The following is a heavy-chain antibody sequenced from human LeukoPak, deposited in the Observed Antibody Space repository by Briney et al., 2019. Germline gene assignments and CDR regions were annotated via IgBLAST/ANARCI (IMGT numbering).Heavy chain of an antibody. CDR3: AKDRYDYVWGSYDEYYFDY. D-gene: IGHD3-16*01. V-gene: IGHV3-11*01. CDR1: GFTFSDYY. J-gene: IGHJ4*02. CDR2: ISSSQRAI. Sequence: KPGGSLRLSCAASGFTFSDYYMSWIRQAPGKGLEWVSLISSSQRAINYGDSVKGRFTTSRDNAKNSLYLQMNSLRAEDTAVYYCAKDRYDYVWGSYDEYYFDYWGQGTLVTVSS.